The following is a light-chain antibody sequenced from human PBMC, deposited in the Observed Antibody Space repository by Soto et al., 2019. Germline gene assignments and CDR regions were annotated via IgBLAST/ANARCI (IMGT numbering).Light chain of an antibody. Sequence: EIVLTQSPATLSLSPGERATLSCRASQSVSSYLAWYQQKPGQAPRLLIYDASNRATGIPARFSGSGSGTDCTLTISSLEPEDFAVYYCQQRSNWPPGGTFGQGTRLEIK. CDR3: QQRSNWPPGGT. V-gene: IGKV3-11*01. CDR1: QSVSSY. J-gene: IGKJ5*01. CDR2: DAS.